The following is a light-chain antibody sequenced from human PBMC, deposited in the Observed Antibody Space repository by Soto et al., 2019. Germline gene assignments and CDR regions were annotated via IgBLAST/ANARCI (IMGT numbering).Light chain of an antibody. CDR1: SSNIGSNL. CDR3: AAWDGSLSGPVV. CDR2: SNI. V-gene: IGLV1-47*02. J-gene: IGLJ2*01. Sequence: QSVLTQPPSASGTPGQPVTIACSGSSSNIGSNLACWLQHLPGTAPRLLIYSNIKRPSGCPDRFPGSKSGTSASLAISGLRSEDEADFCFAAWDGSLSGPVVFGGGTQLTVL.